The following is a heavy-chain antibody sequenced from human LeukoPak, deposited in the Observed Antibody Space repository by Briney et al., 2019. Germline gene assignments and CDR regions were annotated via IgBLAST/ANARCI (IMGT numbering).Heavy chain of an antibody. V-gene: IGHV5-51*01. D-gene: IGHD3-3*01. J-gene: IGHJ4*02. Sequence: GESLQISCQGSGYSFSNYWIGWVRQIPGAGLEWIGIIYPGDSDTRYSPSFQGHVTISAGKSISAASLQWSSLKASDTAIYYCARLPDFWSGYQPFDYWGQGTLVTVSS. CDR1: GYSFSNYW. CDR2: IYPGDSDT. CDR3: ARLPDFWSGYQPFDY.